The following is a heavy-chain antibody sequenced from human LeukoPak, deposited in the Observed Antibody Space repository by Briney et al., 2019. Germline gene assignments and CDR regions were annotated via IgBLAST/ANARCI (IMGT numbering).Heavy chain of an antibody. Sequence: SETLSLTCTVSGGSISSYYWSWIRQPPGKGLEWIGYIYYSGSTNYNPSLKSRVTISVDTSKNQFSLKLSSVTAADTAVYYCARVLRCCSGGNCYSGGLGYMDVWGKGTTVTISS. V-gene: IGHV4-59*01. J-gene: IGHJ6*03. CDR2: IYYSGST. CDR3: ARVLRCCSGGNCYSGGLGYMDV. D-gene: IGHD2-15*01. CDR1: GGSISSYY.